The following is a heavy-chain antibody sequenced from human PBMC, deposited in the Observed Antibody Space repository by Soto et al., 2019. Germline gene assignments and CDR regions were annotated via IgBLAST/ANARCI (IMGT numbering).Heavy chain of an antibody. CDR1: GGSISSSGHY. J-gene: IGHJ6*02. Sequence: QLQLQESGPGLVKPSETLSLTCTVSGGSISSSGHYWGWVRQPPGKGLEWIGTIHYSGDAYYNPSLKSRVSISVDTSKSQFSLKLNSVTAADTARYYCSRHYCSGGSCYYYGMDVWGQGTTVTVSS. D-gene: IGHD2-15*01. CDR2: IHYSGDA. CDR3: SRHYCSGGSCYYYGMDV. V-gene: IGHV4-39*01.